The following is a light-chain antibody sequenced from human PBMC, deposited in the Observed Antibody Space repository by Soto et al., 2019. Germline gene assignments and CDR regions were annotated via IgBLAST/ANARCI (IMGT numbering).Light chain of an antibody. CDR2: EVS. CDR3: RSYTSSSTLVV. V-gene: IGLV2-14*01. J-gene: IGLJ2*01. Sequence: QSALTQPASVSGSPGQSITISCTGTSSDVGGYNYVSWYQQHAGKAPQLMIYEVSNRPSGVSNRFSGSKSGNTASLTISGLQAEDEADYYCRSYTSSSTLVVFGGGTKLTVL. CDR1: SSDVGGYNY.